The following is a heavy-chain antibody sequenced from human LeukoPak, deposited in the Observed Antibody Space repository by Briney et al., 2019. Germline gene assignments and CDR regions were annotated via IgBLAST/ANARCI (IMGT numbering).Heavy chain of an antibody. CDR2: IYYSGST. J-gene: IGHJ6*03. CDR3: ARDDSGYENYMDV. D-gene: IGHD5-12*01. V-gene: IGHV4-59*01. Sequence: TSETLSLTCTVSGGSISSYYWSWLRQPPGKGLEWIGYIYYSGSTNYNPSLKSRVTISVDTSKNQFSLKLSSVTAADTAVYYCARDDSGYENYMDVWGKGTTVTISS. CDR1: GGSISSYY.